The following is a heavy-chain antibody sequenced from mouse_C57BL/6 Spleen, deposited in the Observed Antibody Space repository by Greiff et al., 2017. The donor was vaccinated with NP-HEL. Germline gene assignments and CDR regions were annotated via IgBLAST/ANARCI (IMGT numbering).Heavy chain of an antibody. J-gene: IGHJ4*01. CDR2: ISSGGSYT. CDR1: GFTFSSYG. D-gene: IGHD4-1*01. Sequence: EVQLQESGGDLVKPGGSLKLSCAASGFTFSSYGMSWVRQTPDKRLEWVATISSGGSYTYYPDSVKGRFTISRDNAKNTLYLQMSSLKSEDTAMYYCARLGRGGYAMDYWGQGTSVTVSS. CDR3: ARLGRGGYAMDY. V-gene: IGHV5-6*01.